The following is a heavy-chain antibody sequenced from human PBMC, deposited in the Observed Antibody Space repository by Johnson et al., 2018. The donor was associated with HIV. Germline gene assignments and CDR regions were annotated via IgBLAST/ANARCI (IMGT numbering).Heavy chain of an antibody. V-gene: IGHV3-66*01. CDR1: GFTVSSNY. Sequence: VQVVESGGGVVQPGRSLRLSCAASGFTVSSNYMSWVRQAPGKGLEWVSVIYSGGTTYYADSVRGRFTISRDNSKNTLFLQMNSLRAEDTAVFYCARACRDGYTCDVYDVWGQGTMVTVSS. J-gene: IGHJ3*01. CDR2: IYSGGTT. CDR3: ARACRDGYTCDVYDV. D-gene: IGHD5-24*01.